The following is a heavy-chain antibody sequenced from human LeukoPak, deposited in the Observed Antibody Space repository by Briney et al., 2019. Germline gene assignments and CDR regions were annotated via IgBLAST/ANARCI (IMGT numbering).Heavy chain of an antibody. J-gene: IGHJ4*02. D-gene: IGHD6-13*01. CDR2: ISYDGSNK. CDR1: GFTFSSYA. V-gene: IGHV3-30-3*01. CDR3: AREGHSSWQFDY. Sequence: PGGSLRLSCAASGFTFSSYAMHWVRQAPGKGLEWVAVISYDGSNKYYADSVKGRFTISRDNSKNTLYLQMNSLRAEDTAVYYCAREGHSSWQFDYWGQGTLVTVSS.